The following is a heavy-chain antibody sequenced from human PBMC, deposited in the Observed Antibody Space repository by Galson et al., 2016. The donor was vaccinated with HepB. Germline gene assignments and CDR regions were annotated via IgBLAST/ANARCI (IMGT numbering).Heavy chain of an antibody. Sequence: SETLSLTCTVSGDSVSSSGYYWGWIRQPPGKGLEWIGSIYHSGSTYYNPSLKSRVTIFIDTSKNQFSLNLSSVTATDTAVYYCTRRGGLVGAKSDSWGQGSLVTVSS. CDR1: GDSVSSSGYY. J-gene: IGHJ4*02. V-gene: IGHV4-39*01. D-gene: IGHD1-26*01. CDR3: TRRGGLVGAKSDS. CDR2: IYHSGST.